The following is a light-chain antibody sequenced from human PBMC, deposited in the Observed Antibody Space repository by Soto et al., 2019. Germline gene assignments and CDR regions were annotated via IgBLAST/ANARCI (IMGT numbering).Light chain of an antibody. Sequence: DIQMTQSPSSLSASVGDRITITCRASQSISSYLNWYQQKPGKAPKLLIYAASSLQSGVPSRFSGSGSGTDFTLTISSLQTEDFTTYYCQQSYSTPRTFGQGTKVEIK. J-gene: IGKJ1*01. V-gene: IGKV1-39*01. CDR2: AAS. CDR1: QSISSY. CDR3: QQSYSTPRT.